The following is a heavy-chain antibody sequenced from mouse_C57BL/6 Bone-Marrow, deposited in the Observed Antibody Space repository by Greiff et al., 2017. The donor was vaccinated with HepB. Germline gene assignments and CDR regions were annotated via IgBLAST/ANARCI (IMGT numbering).Heavy chain of an antibody. CDR2: IDPENGDT. Sequence: EVMLVESGAELVRPGASVKLSCTASGFNIKDDYMHWVKQRPEQGLEWIGWIDPENGDTEYASKFQGKATITADTSSNTAYLQLSSLTSEDTAVYYCTTRALVTTVVADWYFDVWGTGTTVTVSS. V-gene: IGHV14-4*01. CDR1: GFNIKDDY. J-gene: IGHJ1*03. CDR3: TTRALVTTVVADWYFDV. D-gene: IGHD1-1*01.